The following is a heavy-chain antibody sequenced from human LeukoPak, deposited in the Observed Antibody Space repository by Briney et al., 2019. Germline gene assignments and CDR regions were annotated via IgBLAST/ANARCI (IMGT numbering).Heavy chain of an antibody. CDR2: INHSGST. V-gene: IGHV4-34*01. D-gene: IGHD6-19*01. Sequence: PSETLSLTCAVYGGSFSGYYWSWIRQPPGKGLEWIGEINHSGSTNYNPSLESRVTISVDTSKNQFSLKLSSVTAADTAVYYCARARPYSSGWYRGYYFDYWGQGTLVTVSS. CDR1: GGSFSGYY. J-gene: IGHJ4*02. CDR3: ARARPYSSGWYRGYYFDY.